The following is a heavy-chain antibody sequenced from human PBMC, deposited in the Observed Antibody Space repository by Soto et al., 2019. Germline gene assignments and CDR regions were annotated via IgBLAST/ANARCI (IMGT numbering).Heavy chain of an antibody. D-gene: IGHD1-1*01. CDR2: IYYSGST. J-gene: IGHJ5*02. V-gene: IGHV4-59*04. Sequence: SETLSLTCTVSGGSISSYYWSWIRQPPGRGLEWIGYIYYSGSTYYNPSLKSRVTISVDTSKNQFSLKLSSVTAADTAVYYCARTRAVWFDPWGQGTLVTVSS. CDR1: GGSISSYY. CDR3: ARTRAVWFDP.